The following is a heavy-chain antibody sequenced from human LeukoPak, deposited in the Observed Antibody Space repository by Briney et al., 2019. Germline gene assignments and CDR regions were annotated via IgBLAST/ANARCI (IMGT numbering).Heavy chain of an antibody. D-gene: IGHD1-26*01. CDR3: ARGGDRAYIVGATIVLDY. J-gene: IGHJ4*02. V-gene: IGHV1-18*01. Sequence: ASVKVSCKASGYTFTSYGISWVRQAPGQGLEWMGWISAYNGNTNYAQKLQGRVTMTTDTSTSTAYMELRSLRSDDTAVYYCARGGDRAYIVGATIVLDYWGQGTLVTVSS. CDR2: ISAYNGNT. CDR1: GYTFTSYG.